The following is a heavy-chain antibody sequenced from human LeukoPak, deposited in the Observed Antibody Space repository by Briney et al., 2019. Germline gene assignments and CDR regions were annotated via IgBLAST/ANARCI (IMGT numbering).Heavy chain of an antibody. Sequence: ASVKVSCKASGGTFSSYAISWVRQAPGQGLEWMGWISAYNGNTNYAQKLQGRVTMTTDTSTSTAYMELRSLRSDDTAVYYCARDAIIPAAIKPWFDPWGQGTLVTVSS. CDR1: GGTFSSYA. CDR3: ARDAIIPAAIKPWFDP. J-gene: IGHJ5*02. D-gene: IGHD2-2*01. V-gene: IGHV1-18*01. CDR2: ISAYNGNT.